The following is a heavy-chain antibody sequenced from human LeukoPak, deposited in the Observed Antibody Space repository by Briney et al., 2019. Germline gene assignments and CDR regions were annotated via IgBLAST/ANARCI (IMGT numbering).Heavy chain of an antibody. CDR2: LSGSGAST. D-gene: IGHD3-16*01. V-gene: IGHV3-23*01. CDR1: GFIFSNYA. CDR3: AKDQTRGNGRGPFDY. Sequence: PGGSLRLSCAASGFIFSNYAMSWVRQAPGKGLEWVSILSGSGASTYYADSVKGRFTISRDNSENTLYLQMDSLRAEDTAVYYCAKDQTRGNGRGPFDYWGQGTLVTVSS. J-gene: IGHJ4*02.